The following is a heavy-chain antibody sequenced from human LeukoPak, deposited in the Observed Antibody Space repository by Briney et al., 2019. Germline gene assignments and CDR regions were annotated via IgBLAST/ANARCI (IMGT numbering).Heavy chain of an antibody. CDR1: GFTFDDYA. Sequence: HAGGSLRLSCAASGFTFDDYAMHWVRQAPGKGLEWVSGIIWNSDSIGYADSAKGRFTISRDNAKNSLYPQMNSLRAEDTALYYCAKDISVGATPYYFDYWGQGTLVTVSS. D-gene: IGHD1-26*01. CDR2: IIWNSDSI. CDR3: AKDISVGATPYYFDY. J-gene: IGHJ4*02. V-gene: IGHV3-9*01.